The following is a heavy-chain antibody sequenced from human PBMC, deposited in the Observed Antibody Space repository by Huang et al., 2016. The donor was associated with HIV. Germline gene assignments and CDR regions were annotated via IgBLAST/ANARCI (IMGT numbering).Heavy chain of an antibody. Sequence: QVELVQSGAEVKKPGSSVKVSCKPSGGTFKSNAISWLRAAPGQGLEWMGGIVPILGTSSYAQKFQGRVTITADESTNTAYMALSSLRSDDTAVYYCARNQLFYEYWSHYYYGMDIWGQGTTVTVSS. CDR2: IVPILGTS. J-gene: IGHJ6*02. CDR3: ARNQLFYEYWSHYYYGMDI. CDR1: GGTFKSNA. D-gene: IGHD3-3*01. V-gene: IGHV1-69*01.